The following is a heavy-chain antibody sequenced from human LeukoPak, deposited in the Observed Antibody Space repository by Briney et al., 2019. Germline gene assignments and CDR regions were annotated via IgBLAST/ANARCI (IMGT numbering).Heavy chain of an antibody. Sequence: ASVKVSCKASGYTFTSYGISWVRQAPGQGLEWMGWISAYNGNTNYAQKLQGRVTMTTDTSTSTAYMELRSLRSDDTAVYYCAREYVMITFGGVIAPPGDWGQGTLVTVSS. J-gene: IGHJ4*02. CDR1: GYTFTSYG. CDR2: ISAYNGNT. D-gene: IGHD3-16*02. V-gene: IGHV1-18*01. CDR3: AREYVMITFGGVIAPPGD.